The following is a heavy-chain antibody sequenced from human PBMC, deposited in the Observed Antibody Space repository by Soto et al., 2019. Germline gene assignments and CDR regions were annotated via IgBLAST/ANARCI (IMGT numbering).Heavy chain of an antibody. CDR2: IDSSGEK. Sequence: QVTLKESGPVLVKPTETLTLRCTVSGLSITDSEMGVSWIRQPPGQPREWLAHIDSSGEKSYRTFLKSRLAIYKDPSKSQIVLTMTNMDPADTATYYCARRHLAVAVSPWFDPWGQGIPVTVSS. CDR3: ARRHLAVAVSPWFDP. CDR1: GLSITDSEMG. J-gene: IGHJ5*02. V-gene: IGHV2-26*01.